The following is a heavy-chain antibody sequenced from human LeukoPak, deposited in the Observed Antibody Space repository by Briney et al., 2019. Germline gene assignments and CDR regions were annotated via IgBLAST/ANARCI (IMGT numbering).Heavy chain of an antibody. Sequence: PGGSLRLSCAASGFTFSSYSMNWVRQAPGKGLEWVSSISSSSSYMYYADSVKGRFTISRDNAKNSLYLQMNSLRAEDTAVYYCAKDKAGLHSSGCYDSWGQGALVTVSS. CDR2: ISSSSSYM. J-gene: IGHJ4*02. D-gene: IGHD6-19*01. CDR1: GFTFSSYS. V-gene: IGHV3-21*01. CDR3: AKDKAGLHSSGCYDS.